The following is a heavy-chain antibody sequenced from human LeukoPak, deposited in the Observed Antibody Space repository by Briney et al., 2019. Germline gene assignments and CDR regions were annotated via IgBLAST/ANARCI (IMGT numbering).Heavy chain of an antibody. CDR2: IIHSGST. Sequence: SESLSLTWVVHGGSPGGDYWSWVRQPPGGGLGWIGEIIHSGSTNYNTYLKRRVTISVDTSKNQFSLKLSSVTAADTAVYYCARGPKGTTVIYYYGMDVWGQGTTVSVSS. CDR3: ARGPKGTTVIYYYGMDV. D-gene: IGHD4-17*01. CDR1: GGSPGGDY. V-gene: IGHV4-34*01. J-gene: IGHJ6*02.